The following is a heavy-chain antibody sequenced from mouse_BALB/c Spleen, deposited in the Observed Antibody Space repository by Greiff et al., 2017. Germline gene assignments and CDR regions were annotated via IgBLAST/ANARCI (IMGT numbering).Heavy chain of an antibody. J-gene: IGHJ3*02. Sequence: EVKLQESGGGLVQPGGSRKLSCAASGFTFSSFGMHWVRQAPEKGLEWVAYISSGSSTIYYADTVKGRFTISRDNPKNTLFLQMSSLKSEDTAMYYCTRGYDYDGWGQGTLVTVSA. CDR3: TRGYDYDG. V-gene: IGHV5-17*02. D-gene: IGHD2-4*01. CDR2: ISSGSSTI. CDR1: GFTFSSFG.